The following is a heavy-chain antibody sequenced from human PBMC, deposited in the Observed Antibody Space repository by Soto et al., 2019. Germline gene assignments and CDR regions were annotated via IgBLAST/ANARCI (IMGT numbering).Heavy chain of an antibody. D-gene: IGHD1-26*01. CDR2: INPNSGGT. J-gene: IGHJ4*02. V-gene: IGHV1-2*04. CDR1: GYTFTGYY. Sequence: GASVKVSCKASGYTFTGYYMHWVRQAPGQGLEWMGWINPNSGGTNYAQKFQGWVTMTRDTSISTAYMELSRLRSDDTAVYYCARSRVGATDISYDYWGQGTLVTVSS. CDR3: ARSRVGATDISYDY.